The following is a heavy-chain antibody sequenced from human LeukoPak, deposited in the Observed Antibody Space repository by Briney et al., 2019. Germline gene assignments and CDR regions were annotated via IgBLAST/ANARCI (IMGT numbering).Heavy chain of an antibody. D-gene: IGHD3-22*01. CDR2: INYSGNT. CDR1: GGSISRSSYY. V-gene: IGHV4-39*01. Sequence: PSETLSLTCTVSGGSISRSSYYWVWLRQPPGKGLEWIATINYSGNTYYNPPLKSRVTISVDTSKNQFSLKLSSVTAADTAVYYCARYWGPYDNSGSYFDYWGQGTLVTVSS. J-gene: IGHJ4*02. CDR3: ARYWGPYDNSGSYFDY.